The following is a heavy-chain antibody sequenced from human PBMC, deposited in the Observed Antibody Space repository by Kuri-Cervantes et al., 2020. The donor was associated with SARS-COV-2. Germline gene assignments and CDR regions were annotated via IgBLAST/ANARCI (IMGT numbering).Heavy chain of an antibody. V-gene: IGHV3-23*01. CDR2: ISSSDGTR. Sequence: GQSLKISCAASGFTFDYYGMSWVRQAPGKGLEWVSGISSSDGTRYYADSEKGRFTISRDTSKNTLYLQMNSLRSEDTAVYYCAKDMYNRSSQYFDSWGQGTLVTVSS. D-gene: IGHD6-6*01. CDR3: AKDMYNRSSQYFDS. CDR1: GFTFDYYG. J-gene: IGHJ4*02.